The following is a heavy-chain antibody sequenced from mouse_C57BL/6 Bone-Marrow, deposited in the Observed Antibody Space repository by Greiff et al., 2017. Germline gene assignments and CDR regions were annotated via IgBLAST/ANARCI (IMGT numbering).Heavy chain of an antibody. J-gene: IGHJ1*03. CDR2: IYPRSGNT. Sequence: QVQLQQSGAELARPGASVKLSCKASGYTFTSYGISWVKQRTGQGLEWIGEIYPRSGNTYYNEKFKGKATLTADNSSSTAYMELRSLTSEDSAVYFCARRGSNYVYFDVWGTGTMVTVSS. D-gene: IGHD2-5*01. CDR1: GYTFTSYG. CDR3: ARRGSNYVYFDV. V-gene: IGHV1-81*01.